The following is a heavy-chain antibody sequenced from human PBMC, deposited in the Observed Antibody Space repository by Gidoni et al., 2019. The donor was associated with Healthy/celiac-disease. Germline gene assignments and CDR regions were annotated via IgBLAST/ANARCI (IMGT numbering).Heavy chain of an antibody. J-gene: IGHJ3*02. CDR1: GFTFSNYA. CDR2: ISSNGDST. Sequence: EVQLVESGGGLVQPGGSLRLSCAASGFTFSNYAMHWVRQAPGKGLEYVSAISSNGDSTYYANSVKGRFTISRDNSKNTLYLQMGSLRAEDMAVYYCARAFGYDSSGLRFSAFDIWGQGTMVTVSS. V-gene: IGHV3-64*01. CDR3: ARAFGYDSSGLRFSAFDI. D-gene: IGHD3-22*01.